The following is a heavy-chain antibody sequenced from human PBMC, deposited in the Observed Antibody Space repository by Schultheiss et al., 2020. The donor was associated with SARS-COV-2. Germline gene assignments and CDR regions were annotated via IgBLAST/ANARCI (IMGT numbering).Heavy chain of an antibody. CDR1: GYTFTGYY. Sequence: ASVKVSCKASGYTFTGYYVHWVRQVPGQGLEWLGRINPDSGGTDYAQNFQGRVTLTRDTSISTAYMELSSLRSDDTAVYYCARSSSHGMDYWGQGTLVTVSS. CDR3: ARSSSHGMDY. V-gene: IGHV1-2*06. J-gene: IGHJ4*02. D-gene: IGHD6-6*01. CDR2: INPDSGGT.